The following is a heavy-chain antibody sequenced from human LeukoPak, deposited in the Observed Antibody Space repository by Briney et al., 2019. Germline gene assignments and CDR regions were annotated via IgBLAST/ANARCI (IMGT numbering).Heavy chain of an antibody. Sequence: SETLSLTCTVSGGSISSSSYYWGWIRQPPEKGLEWIGSIYYSGSTYYNPSLKSRVTISVDTSKNQFSLKLSSVTAADTAVYYCARDRTIVVVVAATRGFDYWGQGTLVTVSS. D-gene: IGHD2-15*01. CDR1: GGSISSSSYY. CDR2: IYYSGST. J-gene: IGHJ4*02. V-gene: IGHV4-39*07. CDR3: ARDRTIVVVVAATRGFDY.